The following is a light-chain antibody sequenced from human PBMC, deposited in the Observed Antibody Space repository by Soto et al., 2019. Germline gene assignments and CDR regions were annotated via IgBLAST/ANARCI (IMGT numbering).Light chain of an antibody. CDR1: QSVSSSY. J-gene: IGKJ1*01. Sequence: ETVLTQSPATLSLSPRERATLSCRTSQSVSSSYLAWYQQKPGQAPRLLIHGTSTRATGIPNRFSGSGSGTDFTLTISGLEAEDVAVYYCQQYGGSPTWTFGQGTKVEIK. CDR2: GTS. CDR3: QQYGGSPTWT. V-gene: IGKV3-20*01.